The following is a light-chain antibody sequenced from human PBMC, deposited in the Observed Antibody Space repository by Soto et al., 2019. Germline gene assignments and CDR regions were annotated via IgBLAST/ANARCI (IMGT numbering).Light chain of an antibody. J-gene: IGKJ2*01. CDR2: GAS. Sequence: IVMTQSPVTLSVSPGERVTLSCRASETVRTNLAWFQQKPGQTPRLLIFGASTRATGIPTRFTGSGSETAFTLTINSLQSDDLAVYYCQQYYNWPAYTFGQGTKLEI. CDR1: ETVRTN. V-gene: IGKV3-15*01. CDR3: QQYYNWPAYT.